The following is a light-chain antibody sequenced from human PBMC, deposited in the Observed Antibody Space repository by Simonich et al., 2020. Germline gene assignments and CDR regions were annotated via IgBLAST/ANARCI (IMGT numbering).Light chain of an antibody. Sequence: EIVMTQSPATLSVSPGERAPLSCRASQSVSSSLAWYQQKPGQAPRLLIYDASNRATGIPARFSGSGSGTDFTLTISSLEPEDFAVYYCQQRSNWPPIFTFGPGTKVDIK. CDR1: QSVSSS. CDR3: QQRSNWPPIFT. J-gene: IGKJ3*01. V-gene: IGKV3-11*01. CDR2: DAS.